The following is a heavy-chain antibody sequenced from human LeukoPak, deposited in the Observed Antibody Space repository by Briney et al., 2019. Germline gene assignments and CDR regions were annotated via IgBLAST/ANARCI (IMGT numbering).Heavy chain of an antibody. CDR3: TRDYGGLGY. V-gene: IGHV3-74*01. CDR2: IHSDGTST. Sequence: GGSLRLSCAASGFTISTYGMHWVRQAPGKGLVWVSCIHSDGTSTRYADSVKGRFTISRDNAKNTLYLQMNGLRAEDTAVYYCTRDYGGLGYWGQGTLVTVSS. J-gene: IGHJ4*02. D-gene: IGHD3-16*01. CDR1: GFTISTYG.